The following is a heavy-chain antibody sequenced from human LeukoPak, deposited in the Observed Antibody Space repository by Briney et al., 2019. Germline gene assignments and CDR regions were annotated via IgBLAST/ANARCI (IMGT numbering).Heavy chain of an antibody. Sequence: ASVKVSGKVSGYSITKLSTHWVRQAPRKGLEWMGGFDPGSGEIIYEQKFQDRVTMTEDTSTDTAYMELSSLRSEDTALYYCATGTHYDLLPFWGQGTLVTVSS. D-gene: IGHD3-9*01. CDR2: FDPGSGEI. CDR3: ATGTHYDLLPF. CDR1: GYSITKLS. J-gene: IGHJ4*02. V-gene: IGHV1-24*01.